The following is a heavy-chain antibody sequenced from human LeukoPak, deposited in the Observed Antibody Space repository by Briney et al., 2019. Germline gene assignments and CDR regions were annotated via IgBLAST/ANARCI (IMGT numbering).Heavy chain of an antibody. Sequence: PGGSLRLSCAASGFTFSSYAMDWVRQAPGKGLEWVAVISYDGSNKYYADSVKGRFTISRDNSKNTLYLQMNSLRAEDTAVYYCARGGWAGDGYRYGRDYFDYWGQGTLVTVSS. J-gene: IGHJ4*02. V-gene: IGHV3-30-3*01. CDR2: ISYDGSNK. D-gene: IGHD5-24*01. CDR3: ARGGWAGDGYRYGRDYFDY. CDR1: GFTFSSYA.